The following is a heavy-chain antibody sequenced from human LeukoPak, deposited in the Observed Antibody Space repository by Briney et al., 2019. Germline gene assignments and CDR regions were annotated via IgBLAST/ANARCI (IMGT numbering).Heavy chain of an antibody. CDR3: ARHVYPYENSPEGERASDI. CDR1: GGSISSQNW. CDR2: IFHTETT. Sequence: SGTLSLTCAVSGGSISSQNWWTWVRQPPGKGPEWIGEIFHTETTNYNPSLKSRVTISLDKSKNQFSLKLSSVTAADTAIYYCARHVYPYENSPEGERASDIWGQGTMVTVSS. V-gene: IGHV4-4*02. D-gene: IGHD3-22*01. J-gene: IGHJ3*02.